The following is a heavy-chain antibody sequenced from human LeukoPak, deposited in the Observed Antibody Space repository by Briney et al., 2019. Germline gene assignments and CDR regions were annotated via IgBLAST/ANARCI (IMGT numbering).Heavy chain of an antibody. CDR3: ARGGYYGSGSSFDY. D-gene: IGHD3-10*01. J-gene: IGHJ4*02. V-gene: IGHV4-34*01. CDR1: GGSFSGYY. Sequence: ASETLSLTCAVYGGSFSGYYWSWIRQPPGKGLEWIGEINHSGSTNYNPSLKSRVTISVDTSKNQFSLKLSSVTAADTAVYYCARGGYYGSGSSFDYWGQGTLVTVSS. CDR2: INHSGST.